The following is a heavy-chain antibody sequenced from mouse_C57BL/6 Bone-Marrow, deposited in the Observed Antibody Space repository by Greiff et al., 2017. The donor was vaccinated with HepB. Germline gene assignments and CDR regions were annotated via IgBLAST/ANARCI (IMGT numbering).Heavy chain of an antibody. CDR3: ASREGSSTWFAY. J-gene: IGHJ3*01. CDR2: IDPSDSYT. V-gene: IGHV1-50*01. D-gene: IGHD1-1*01. CDR1: GYTFTSYW. Sequence: VQLQQSGAELVKPGASVKLSCKASGYTFTSYWMQWVKQRPGQGLEWIGEIDPSDSYTNYNQKFKGKATLTVDTSSSTAYMQLSSLTSEDSAVYYCASREGSSTWFAYWGQGTLVTVSA.